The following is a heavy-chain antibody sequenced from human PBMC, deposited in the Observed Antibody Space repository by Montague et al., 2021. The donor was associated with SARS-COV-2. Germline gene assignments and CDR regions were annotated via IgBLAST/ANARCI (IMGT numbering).Heavy chain of an antibody. CDR3: ARERQEAGIYFDP. CDR2: ISYSGAT. Sequence: SETLSLTCTVSGGSMSTVNYYWGWVRQTPGKGLDWVGSISYSGATYYNPSLETRVSISRDTSKSQFSLELRSVTAADTAVYYCARERQEAGIYFDPWGHGTLVTVSS. CDR1: GGSMSTVNYY. J-gene: IGHJ5*02. D-gene: IGHD1-1*01. V-gene: IGHV4-39*07.